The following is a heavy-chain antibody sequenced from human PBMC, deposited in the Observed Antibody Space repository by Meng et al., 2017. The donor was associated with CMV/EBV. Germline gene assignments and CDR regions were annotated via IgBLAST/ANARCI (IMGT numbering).Heavy chain of an antibody. J-gene: IGHJ3*02. V-gene: IGHV3-23*01. CDR1: GFTFINYA. Sequence: GGSLRLSCAASGFTFINYAMNWVRQAPGKGLEWVSSISSSGGTYYADSGKGRFTISRDTSRNTLYLQMNTLRAEDTALYYCANGRSQNYYDSSGYSKPPHDAFDIWGQGTMVTVSS. D-gene: IGHD3-22*01. CDR2: ISSSGGT. CDR3: ANGRSQNYYDSSGYSKPPHDAFDI.